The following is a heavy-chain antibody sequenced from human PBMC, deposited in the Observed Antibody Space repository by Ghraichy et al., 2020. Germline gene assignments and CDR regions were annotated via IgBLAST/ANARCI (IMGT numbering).Heavy chain of an antibody. CDR1: GFTFSNFW. Sequence: GGSLRLSCAASGFTFSNFWMHWVRQVPGKGLEWVSRINGDGSSTTYADSVNGRFTFSRDNAENTLYLQMNNLKAEDTAVYFCARQRVFGLDIWGQGTVVTVSS. D-gene: IGHD2-8*01. CDR3: ARQRVFGLDI. CDR2: INGDGSST. V-gene: IGHV3-74*01. J-gene: IGHJ3*02.